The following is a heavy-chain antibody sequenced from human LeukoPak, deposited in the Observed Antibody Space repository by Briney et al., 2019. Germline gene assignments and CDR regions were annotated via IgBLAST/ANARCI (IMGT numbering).Heavy chain of an antibody. CDR2: ISGYNGNT. D-gene: IGHD3-10*01. Sequence: ASVKVSCKASGGTFSSYAISWVRQAPGQGLEWMGWISGYNGNTNYAQRFQGRVTMTTDTSTSTAYMDLRSLRSDDTAVYYCARDFTDGSGSYWFDPWGQGTLVTVSS. CDR1: GGTFSSYA. V-gene: IGHV1-18*01. J-gene: IGHJ5*02. CDR3: ARDFTDGSGSYWFDP.